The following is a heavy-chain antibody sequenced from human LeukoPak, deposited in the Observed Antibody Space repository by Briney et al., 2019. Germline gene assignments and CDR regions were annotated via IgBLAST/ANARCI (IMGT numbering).Heavy chain of an antibody. D-gene: IGHD3-9*01. CDR3: ARHSTVLRYFDWLFVGYNY. CDR2: INHSGST. J-gene: IGHJ4*02. Sequence: SETLSLTCAVYGGSFSGYYWSWIRQPPGKGLEWIGEINHSGSTNYNPSLKSRVTISVDTSKNQFSLKLSSVTAADTAVYYCARHSTVLRYFDWLFVGYNYWGQGTLVTVSS. CDR1: GGSFSGYY. V-gene: IGHV4-34*01.